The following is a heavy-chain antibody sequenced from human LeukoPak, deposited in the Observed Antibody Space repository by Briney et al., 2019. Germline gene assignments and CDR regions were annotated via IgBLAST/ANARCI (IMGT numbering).Heavy chain of an antibody. CDR1: GFTFSSYG. V-gene: IGHV3-23*01. Sequence: GGTLRLSCAASGFTFSSYGMSWVRQAPGKGLEWGSAISGSGGSTYYADSVKGRFTISRDNSKNTLYLPMNSLRAEDTAVYYCAKDRSCSGGSCYGGFDYWGQGTLVTVSS. J-gene: IGHJ4*02. CDR3: AKDRSCSGGSCYGGFDY. CDR2: ISGSGGST. D-gene: IGHD2-15*01.